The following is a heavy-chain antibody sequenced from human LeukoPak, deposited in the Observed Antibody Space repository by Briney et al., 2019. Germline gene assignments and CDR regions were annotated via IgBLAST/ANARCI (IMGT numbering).Heavy chain of an antibody. Sequence: GGSLRLSCAASGFTFSSYSMNRVRQAPGKGLEWVSSISSSSSYIYYADSVKGRFTISRDNAKNSLYLQMNSLRVEDTAVYYCARDPGSRQQLVVDYWGQGTLVTVSS. CDR2: ISSSSSYI. J-gene: IGHJ4*02. CDR1: GFTFSSYS. D-gene: IGHD6-13*01. V-gene: IGHV3-21*01. CDR3: ARDPGSRQQLVVDY.